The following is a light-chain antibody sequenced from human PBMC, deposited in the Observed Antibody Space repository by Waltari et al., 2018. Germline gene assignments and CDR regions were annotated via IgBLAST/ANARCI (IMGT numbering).Light chain of an antibody. J-gene: IGLJ3*02. CDR1: SSGVGTFNL. CDR2: EVS. Sequence: SALPPPVSVSGSRGPSITTPCTGSSSGVGTFNLGTWYQQHPGKAPKFMIYEVSKRPSGVSDRFSGSKSGNTASLTISGLQAEDEAAYYCCSYAGSSTWVFGRGTKLTVL. V-gene: IGLV2-23*02. CDR3: CSYAGSSTWV.